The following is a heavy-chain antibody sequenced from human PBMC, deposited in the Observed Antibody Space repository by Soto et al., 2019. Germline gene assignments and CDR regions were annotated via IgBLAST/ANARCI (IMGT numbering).Heavy chain of an antibody. V-gene: IGHV4-39*02. CDR2: IYYSGST. CDR3: ARGIYYYDSGENWFDP. Sequence: SETLSLTCTVSGGSISSSSYFWGWIRQPPGKGLEWIGSIYYSGSTYYNPSLKSRVTMTTDTSTSTAYMALRSLRSDDTAVYYCARGIYYYDSGENWFDPWGQGTLVTVSS. CDR1: GGSISSSSYF. D-gene: IGHD3-22*01. J-gene: IGHJ5*02.